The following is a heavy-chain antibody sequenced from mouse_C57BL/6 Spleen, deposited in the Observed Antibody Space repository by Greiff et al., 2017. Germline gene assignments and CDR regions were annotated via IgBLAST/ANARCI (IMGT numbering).Heavy chain of an antibody. CDR1: GYTFTDYE. V-gene: IGHV1-15*01. CDR3: TRDYGPFDY. CDR2: IDPETGGT. D-gene: IGHD1-2*01. Sequence: VQLQQSGAELVRPGASVTLSCKASGYTFTDYEMHWVKQTPVHGLEWIGAIDPETGGTAYNQKFKGKAILTADKSSSTAYMELRSLTSEDSAVYCCTRDYGPFDYWGQGTTLTVSS. J-gene: IGHJ2*01.